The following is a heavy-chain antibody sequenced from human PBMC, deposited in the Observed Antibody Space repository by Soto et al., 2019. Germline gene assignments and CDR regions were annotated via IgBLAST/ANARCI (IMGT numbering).Heavy chain of an antibody. CDR1: GGSFSGYY. D-gene: IGHD6-13*01. J-gene: IGHJ6*01. CDR3: ARGYSRSWYRYYYGMDV. CDR2: INHSGST. Sequence: ASETLSLTCAVYGGSFSGYYWSWIRQPPGKGLEWIGEINHSGSTNSNPSLKSRVTISVDTSKNQFSLKLSSVTAADTAVYYCARGYSRSWYRYYYGMDVWGQGTKVTV. V-gene: IGHV4-34*01.